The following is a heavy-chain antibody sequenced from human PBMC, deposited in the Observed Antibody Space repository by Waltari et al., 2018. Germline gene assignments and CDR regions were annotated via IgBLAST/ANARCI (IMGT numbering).Heavy chain of an antibody. J-gene: IGHJ5*02. Sequence: QVQLQESGPGLVKPSETLSLTCAVSGDSISGYFWSWIRQSPGKGLEWLGYIGGGNGGTDYNPSLRIRVTISRDTSKDQFSLNLRSVTAADTAVYYCARDGSYDNRFDVWGPGLQVTVSS. CDR3: ARDGSYDNRFDV. V-gene: IGHV4-59*12. CDR2: IGGGNGGT. CDR1: GDSISGYF. D-gene: IGHD3-16*01.